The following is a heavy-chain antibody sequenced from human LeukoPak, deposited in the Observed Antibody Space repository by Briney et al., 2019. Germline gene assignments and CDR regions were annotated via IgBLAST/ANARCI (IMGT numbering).Heavy chain of an antibody. CDR3: ARGRRSGYSSSWYDYYYYYMDV. CDR2: VIPIFGTA. Sequence: SVKVSCEASGGTFSSYAISWGRQAPGQGLEWMGGVIPIFGTANYAQKFQGRVTITTDESTSTAYMELSSLRSEDTAVYYCARGRRSGYSSSWYDYYYYYMDVWGKGTTVTVSS. CDR1: GGTFSSYA. V-gene: IGHV1-69*05. J-gene: IGHJ6*03. D-gene: IGHD6-13*01.